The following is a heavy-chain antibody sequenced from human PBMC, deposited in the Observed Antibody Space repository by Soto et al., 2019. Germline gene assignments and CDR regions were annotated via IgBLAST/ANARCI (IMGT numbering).Heavy chain of an antibody. CDR3: ARVGSRDAYNYVLDQ. V-gene: IGHV1-69*06. Sequence: QVQVVQSGLEVKKPGSSVNISCKASGRILSSFPTSWVRQVPGQGLEWMGGVISASGSVTYAPKSQGRVTMTAVNSAGIGYMELTSLTSEDTAIYYCARVGSRDAYNYVLDQWGPGTMVTVSS. CDR2: VISASGSV. J-gene: IGHJ1*01. CDR1: GRILSSFP. D-gene: IGHD5-18*01.